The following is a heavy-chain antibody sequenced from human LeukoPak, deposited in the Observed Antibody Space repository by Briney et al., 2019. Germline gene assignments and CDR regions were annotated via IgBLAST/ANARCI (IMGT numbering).Heavy chain of an antibody. J-gene: IGHJ3*02. CDR2: INHSGST. V-gene: IGHV4-34*01. CDR3: ARGGMGSNDAFDI. CDR1: GGSFSGYY. D-gene: IGHD1-1*01. Sequence: SETLSLTCAVYGGSFSGYYWSWIRQPPGKGLEWIGEINHSGSTYYNPSLKSRVTISVDTSKNQFSLKLSSVTAADTAVYYCARGGMGSNDAFDIWGQGTMVTVSS.